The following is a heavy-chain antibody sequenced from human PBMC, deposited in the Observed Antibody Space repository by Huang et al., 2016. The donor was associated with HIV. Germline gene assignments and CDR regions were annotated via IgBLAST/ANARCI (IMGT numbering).Heavy chain of an antibody. D-gene: IGHD5-18*01. Sequence: QVLLVQSGAEVRKPGSSVKVSCTAFGGTFSSYAISWVRQAPGQGLEWMGGIIPIFGTANYTQKCQGRVTITVDESTNTGYMELTRLKSEDTAVYYCARTAYSYGFRQGYNWFDPWGQGTPVTVSS. J-gene: IGHJ5*02. V-gene: IGHV1-69*13. CDR2: IIPIFGTA. CDR3: ARTAYSYGFRQGYNWFDP. CDR1: GGTFSSYA.